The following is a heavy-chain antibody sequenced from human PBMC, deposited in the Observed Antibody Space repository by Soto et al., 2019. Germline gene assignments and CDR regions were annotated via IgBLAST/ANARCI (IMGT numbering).Heavy chain of an antibody. D-gene: IGHD1-26*01. V-gene: IGHV1-46*01. J-gene: IGHJ4*01. CDR2: INPGGGST. CDR3: ARPTVVGATVRYFFDY. Sequence: QVQLVQSGAEVKKPGASVNVSCKASGYTFTSYYIHWVRQAPGQGLEWMGVINPGGGSTNYAQKFKRRLTMTRYTSTSTVYMELSSLRSEDTAVYYCARPTVVGATVRYFFDYWGQGTLVTVSS. CDR1: GYTFTSYY.